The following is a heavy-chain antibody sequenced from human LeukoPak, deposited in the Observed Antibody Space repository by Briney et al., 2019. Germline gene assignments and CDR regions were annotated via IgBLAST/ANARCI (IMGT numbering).Heavy chain of an antibody. V-gene: IGHV4-34*01. D-gene: IGHD3-16*01. CDR3: ARGIRGESSWFDY. CDR1: GGSFSGYY. Sequence: SETLSLTCAVYGGSFSGYYWSWIRQPPGKGLEWIGEINHSGSTNYNPSLKGRVTISVDTSKNQFSLKLSSVTAADTAVYYCARGIRGESSWFDYWGQGTLVTVSS. CDR2: INHSGST. J-gene: IGHJ4*02.